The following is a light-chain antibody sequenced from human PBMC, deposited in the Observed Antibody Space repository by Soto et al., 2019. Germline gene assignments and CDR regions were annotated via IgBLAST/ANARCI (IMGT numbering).Light chain of an antibody. V-gene: IGLV1-44*01. Sequence: QSVLTQPPSASGTPGQKVTISCSGSSSNIGTYRVSWYQHFPGTAPRLLIYSDNQRPSGVPDRFSASKSGASASLAISGLQYEDEAYFYCAAWDDSLNSCVFGTGTKVTV. J-gene: IGLJ1*01. CDR3: AAWDDSLNSCV. CDR1: SSNIGTYR. CDR2: SDN.